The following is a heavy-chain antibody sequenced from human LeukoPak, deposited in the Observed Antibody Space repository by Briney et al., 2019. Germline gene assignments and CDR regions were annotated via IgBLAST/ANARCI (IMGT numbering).Heavy chain of an antibody. Sequence: GASVKVSCKASGYTFTSYYMHWVRQAPGQGLEWMGIINPSGGSTSYAQKFQGRVTMTRDTSTSTVYMELSSLRSEDTAVYYCARDLNDSSGYYSTLRADAFDIWGQGTMVTVSS. CDR3: ARDLNDSSGYYSTLRADAFDI. CDR2: INPSGGST. D-gene: IGHD3-22*01. CDR1: GYTFTSYY. V-gene: IGHV1-46*01. J-gene: IGHJ3*02.